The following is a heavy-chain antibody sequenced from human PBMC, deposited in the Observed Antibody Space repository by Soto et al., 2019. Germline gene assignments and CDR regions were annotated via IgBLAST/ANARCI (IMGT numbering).Heavy chain of an antibody. CDR3: ARAPPGPSPRWDV. CDR1: GGSMSSGGHS. J-gene: IGHJ6*02. Sequence: QVQLQESGSGLVKPSQTLSVTCAVSGGSMSSGGHSWSWIRQSPGEGLEWIGCIYATGKTYYNPSLKSRVTISVETSKNQFSLNVTSVTAADTAVYYCARAPPGPSPRWDVWGQGTTVTVSS. V-gene: IGHV4-30-2*06. D-gene: IGHD3-10*01. CDR2: IYATGKT.